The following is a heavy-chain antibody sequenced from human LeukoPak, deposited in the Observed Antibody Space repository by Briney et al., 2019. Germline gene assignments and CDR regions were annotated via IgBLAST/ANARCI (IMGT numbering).Heavy chain of an antibody. CDR1: GGSISSGGYY. V-gene: IGHV4-30-2*01. Sequence: PSETLSLTCTVSGGSISSGGYYWSWIRQPPGKGLEWIGYIYHSGSTYYNPSLKSRVTISVDRSKNQFSLKLSSVTAADTAVYYCARNGNFWSGYPSYFDYWGQGTLVTVSS. CDR2: IYHSGST. CDR3: ARNGNFWSGYPSYFDY. J-gene: IGHJ4*02. D-gene: IGHD3-3*01.